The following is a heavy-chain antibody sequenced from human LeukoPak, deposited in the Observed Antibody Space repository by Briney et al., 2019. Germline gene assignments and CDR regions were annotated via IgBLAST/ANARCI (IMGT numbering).Heavy chain of an antibody. CDR1: GYTFTGYY. CDR3: ARDRQGDARFDP. V-gene: IGHV1-2*02. Sequence: ASVKVSCKASGYTFTGYYMHWVRQAPGQGLEWMGWINPNSGGTNYAQKFQGRVTMTRDTAISTAYMELSRLRSDDTAVYYCARDRQGDARFDPWGQGTLVTVSS. J-gene: IGHJ5*02. CDR2: INPNSGGT. D-gene: IGHD1-26*01.